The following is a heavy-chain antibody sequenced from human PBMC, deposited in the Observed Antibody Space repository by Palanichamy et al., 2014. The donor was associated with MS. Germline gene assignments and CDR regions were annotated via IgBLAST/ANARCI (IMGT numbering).Heavy chain of an antibody. V-gene: IGHV3-48*02. Sequence: EVQLVESGGGLVQPGGSLRLSCAASGFTFSSYNMNWVRQAPGKGLEWVAYISSSSSPIYYADSVRGRFTISRDNADNSLYLQMNSLRDEDTAVYYCARTILRYTDVWGKGTTVTVSS. CDR3: ARTILRYTDV. D-gene: IGHD3-9*01. CDR2: ISSSSSPI. J-gene: IGHJ6*03. CDR1: GFTFSSYN.